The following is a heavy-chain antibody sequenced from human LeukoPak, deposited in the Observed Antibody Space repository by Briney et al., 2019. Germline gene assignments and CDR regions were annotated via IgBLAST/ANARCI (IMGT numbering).Heavy chain of an antibody. Sequence: PGGSLRLSCAASGFTFSDYYMSWIRQAPGKGLEWVSYISSSGSTIYYADSVKGRFTISRDNAKNSLYLQMNSLRAEDTAVYYCARAGSAAARPSIFDYWGQGTLVTVSS. V-gene: IGHV3-11*04. CDR3: ARAGSAAARPSIFDY. CDR1: GFTFSDYY. D-gene: IGHD6-6*01. J-gene: IGHJ4*02. CDR2: ISSSGSTI.